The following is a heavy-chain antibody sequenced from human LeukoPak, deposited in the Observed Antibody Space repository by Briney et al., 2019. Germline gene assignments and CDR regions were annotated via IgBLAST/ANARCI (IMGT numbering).Heavy chain of an antibody. CDR2: ISSSSSYI. CDR1: GFTFGSYS. V-gene: IGHV3-21*01. CDR3: ARDRVGATSDY. Sequence: GGSLRLSCAASGFTFGSYSMNWVRQAPGKGLEWVSSISSSSSYIYYADSVKGRFTISRDNAKNSLYLQMNSLRAEDTAVYYCARDRVGATSDYWGQGTLVTVSS. D-gene: IGHD1-26*01. J-gene: IGHJ4*02.